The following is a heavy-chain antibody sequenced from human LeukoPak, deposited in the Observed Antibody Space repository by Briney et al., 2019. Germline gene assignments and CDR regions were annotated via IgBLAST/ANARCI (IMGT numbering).Heavy chain of an antibody. Sequence: GGSLRLSCAASGFTFSSYSMNWVRQAPGKGLEWVSSISSSSSYIYYADSVKGRFTISRDNAKNTLYLQMNSLRAEDTAVYFCASRGGGGSYADYWGQGTLVTVSS. D-gene: IGHD1-26*01. V-gene: IGHV3-21*01. J-gene: IGHJ4*02. CDR3: ASRGGGGSYADY. CDR1: GFTFSSYS. CDR2: ISSSSSYI.